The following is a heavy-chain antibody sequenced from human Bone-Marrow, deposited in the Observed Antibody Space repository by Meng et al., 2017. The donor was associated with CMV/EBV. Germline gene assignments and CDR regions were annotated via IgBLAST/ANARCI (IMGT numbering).Heavy chain of an antibody. V-gene: IGHV1-18*04. Sequence: ASVKVSCKASGYTFTGYYMHWVRQAPGQGLEWMGWISAYNGNTNYAQKLQGGVTMTTDTSTSTAYMELRSLRSDDTAVYYCARGGAGGYDFWSGYLFYYGMDVWGQGTTVTVSS. CDR3: ARGGAGGYDFWSGYLFYYGMDV. J-gene: IGHJ6*02. D-gene: IGHD3-3*01. CDR1: GYTFTGYY. CDR2: ISAYNGNT.